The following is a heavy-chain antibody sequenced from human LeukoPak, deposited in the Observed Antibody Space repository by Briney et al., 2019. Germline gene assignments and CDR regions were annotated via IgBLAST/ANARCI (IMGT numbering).Heavy chain of an antibody. CDR3: ARRSGVAVAGAFDY. Sequence: GGSLRLSCAASGFTFSNYAMRWVRQAPGKGLEWVSGISGSGDSTYYADSVKGRFTISRDNSKNTLYLQMNSLRAEDTAVYFCARRSGVAVAGAFDYWGQGTLATVSS. V-gene: IGHV3-23*01. CDR2: ISGSGDST. J-gene: IGHJ4*02. D-gene: IGHD6-19*01. CDR1: GFTFSNYA.